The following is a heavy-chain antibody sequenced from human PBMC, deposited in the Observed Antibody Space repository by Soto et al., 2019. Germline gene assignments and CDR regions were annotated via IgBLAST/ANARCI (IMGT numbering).Heavy chain of an antibody. CDR2: ISAYNGNT. D-gene: IGHD3-3*01. Sequence: XSVKVSCKASGDTFTSYGISWVRQAPGQGLEWMGWISAYNGNTNYAQKLQGRVTMTTDTSTSTAYMELRSLRSDDTAVYYCARSTYDFWSGFPSGWFFHLRGRGTLGPVSS. CDR1: GDTFTSYG. V-gene: IGHV1-18*01. J-gene: IGHJ2*01. CDR3: ARSTYDFWSGFPSGWFFHL.